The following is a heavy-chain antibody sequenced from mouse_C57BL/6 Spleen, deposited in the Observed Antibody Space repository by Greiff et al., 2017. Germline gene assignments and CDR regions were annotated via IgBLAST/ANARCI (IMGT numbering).Heavy chain of an antibody. D-gene: IGHD4-1*01. CDR2: ISYDGSN. V-gene: IGHV3-6*01. Sequence: ESGPGLVKPSQSLSLTCSVTGYSIPSGYYWNWIRQFPGNKLEWMGYISYDGSNNYNPSLKNRISITRDTSKNQFFLKLNSVTTEDTATYYCARPGTSYAMDYWGQGTSVTVSA. CDR3: ARPGTSYAMDY. J-gene: IGHJ4*01. CDR1: GYSIPSGYY.